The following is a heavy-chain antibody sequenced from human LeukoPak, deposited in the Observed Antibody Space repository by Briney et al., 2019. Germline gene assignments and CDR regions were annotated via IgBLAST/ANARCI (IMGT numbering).Heavy chain of an antibody. CDR3: AKEQGSWYVLGFFDY. Sequence: GGSLRLSCVASGFSFSTYAMVWVRQAPGKGLEWVSAMTRDGRTFYADSVQGRVTISRDNSKNTLYLQMSSLRAEDTAVYYCAKEQGSWYVLGFFDYWGQGTLVTVSS. D-gene: IGHD6-13*01. V-gene: IGHV3-23*01. J-gene: IGHJ4*02. CDR1: GFSFSTYA. CDR2: MTRDGRT.